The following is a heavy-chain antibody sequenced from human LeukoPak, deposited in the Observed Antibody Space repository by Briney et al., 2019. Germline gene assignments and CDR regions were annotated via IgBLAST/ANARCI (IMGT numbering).Heavy chain of an antibody. D-gene: IGHD3-22*01. CDR3: AREGDYYDSSGFVRYFDY. CDR2: IYTSGST. Sequence: SETLSLTCAVYGGSFSSYYWSWIRQPAGKGLEWIGRIYTSGSTNYNPSLKSRVTISVDTSKNQFSLKLSSVTAADTAVYYCAREGDYYDSSGFVRYFDYWGQGTLVTVSS. V-gene: IGHV4-4*07. J-gene: IGHJ4*02. CDR1: GGSFSSYY.